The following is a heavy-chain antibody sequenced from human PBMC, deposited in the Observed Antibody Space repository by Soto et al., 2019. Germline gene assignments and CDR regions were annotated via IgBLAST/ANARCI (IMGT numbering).Heavy chain of an antibody. CDR2: ISPSGGST. CDR3: ARAPNSSSSPRDAFDI. J-gene: IGHJ3*02. V-gene: IGHV1-46*01. D-gene: IGHD6-6*01. CDR1: GYTFTSYY. Sequence: ASVKVSCKASGYTFTSYYMHWVRQAPGQGLEWMGIISPSGGSTSYAQKFQGRVTMTRDTSTSTVYMELSSLRSEDTAVYYCARAPNSSSSPRDAFDIWGQGTMVTVSS.